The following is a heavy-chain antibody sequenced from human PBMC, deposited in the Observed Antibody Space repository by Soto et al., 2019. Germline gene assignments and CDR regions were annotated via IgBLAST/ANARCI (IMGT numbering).Heavy chain of an antibody. CDR1: GVTFSNFE. Sequence: GGSLRLSCAASGVTFSNFEMNWVRQAPGKGLEWVSYISSSANTIYYADSVKGRFTVSRDNAKNSLYLQMHSLRAEDTAVYYCARAAPNFWSGYPNFFDYWGQGTMVTVPQ. CDR2: ISSSANTI. D-gene: IGHD3-3*01. V-gene: IGHV3-48*03. CDR3: ARAAPNFWSGYPNFFDY. J-gene: IGHJ4*02.